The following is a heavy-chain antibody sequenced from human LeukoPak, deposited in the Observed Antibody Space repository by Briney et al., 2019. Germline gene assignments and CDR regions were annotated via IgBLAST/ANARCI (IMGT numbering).Heavy chain of an antibody. CDR2: INPSISET. D-gene: IGHD3-22*01. Sequence: GESLKISCETSGYTFNNYWIGGVRQISGKGLAWMGIINPSISETRYTASFQGQVTISADKSISTAYLQWSSLRASDTAMYYCARLDSGGYYFVPYWGQGTLVTVSS. CDR3: ARLDSGGYYFVPY. CDR1: GYTFNNYW. V-gene: IGHV5-51*01. J-gene: IGHJ4*02.